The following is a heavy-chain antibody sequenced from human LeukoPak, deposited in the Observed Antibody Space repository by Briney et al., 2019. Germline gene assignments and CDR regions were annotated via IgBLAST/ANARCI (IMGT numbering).Heavy chain of an antibody. D-gene: IGHD2-15*01. J-gene: IGHJ5*02. CDR3: ARELVVVVAATDNWFDP. CDR2: IYYSGST. CDR1: GGSISSSSYY. V-gene: IGHV4-39*07. Sequence: SETLSLTFTVSGGSISSSSYYWGWIRQPPGKGLEWIGSIYYSGSTYYNPSLKSRVTISVDTSKNQFSVKLSSVTAADTAVYYCARELVVVVAATDNWFDPWGQGTLVTVSS.